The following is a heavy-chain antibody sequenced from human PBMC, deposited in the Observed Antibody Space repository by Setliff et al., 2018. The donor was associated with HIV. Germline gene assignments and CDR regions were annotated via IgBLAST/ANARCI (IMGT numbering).Heavy chain of an antibody. V-gene: IGHV4-34*01. CDR3: AAFFVTPMTTQDF. Sequence: SETLSLTCAVYGGPSADHYWNWIRQSPGMGLEWIAEIHHTGYINYNPSLRSRVSVSRDMSSNQFSLRLSSVTAADAAVYYCAAFFVTPMTTQDFWGQGTLVTVSS. CDR2: IHHTGYI. CDR1: GGPSADHY. J-gene: IGHJ4*02. D-gene: IGHD4-4*01.